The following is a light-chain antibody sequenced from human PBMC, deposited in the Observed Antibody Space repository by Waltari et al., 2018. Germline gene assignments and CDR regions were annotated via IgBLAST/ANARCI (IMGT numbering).Light chain of an antibody. CDR1: QTINTY. V-gene: IGKV1-39*01. CDR3: QQSYSTPWT. Sequence: DIQMTQSPSPLSSSVGDRVPITCRASQTINTYLNWYQQKPGKAPTLLIYTASTLQSGVPSRFSGSGFGTDFTLTISSLQPEDFATYYCQQSYSTPWTFGQGTKVEIK. J-gene: IGKJ1*01. CDR2: TAS.